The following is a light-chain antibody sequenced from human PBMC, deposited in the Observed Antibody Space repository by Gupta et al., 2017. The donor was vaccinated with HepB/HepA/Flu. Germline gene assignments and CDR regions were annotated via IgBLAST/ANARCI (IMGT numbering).Light chain of an antibody. CDR2: AAS. CDR1: QSISSY. CDR3: QQSYSTPLT. Sequence: DIQMTQSPSSLSASVGDRVTITCRASQSISSYLNWYQQKPGKAPKLLIYAASSLQSGVPSRFSGSGSGTDFTLTISSLQPEHFATYYCQQSYSTPLTFGHGTKVDIK. V-gene: IGKV1-39*01. J-gene: IGKJ3*01.